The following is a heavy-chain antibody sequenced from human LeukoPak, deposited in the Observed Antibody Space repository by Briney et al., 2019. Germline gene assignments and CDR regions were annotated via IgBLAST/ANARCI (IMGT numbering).Heavy chain of an antibody. J-gene: IGHJ3*02. V-gene: IGHV1-2*04. CDR1: GYTFTGYY. D-gene: IGHD6-19*01. Sequence: APVKVSCKASGYTFTGYYMHWVRQAPGQGLEWMGWINPNSGGTNYAQKFQGWVTMTRDTSISTAYMELSRLRSDDTAVYYCARGGLIAVAGSRDAFDIWGQGTMVTVSS. CDR2: INPNSGGT. CDR3: ARGGLIAVAGSRDAFDI.